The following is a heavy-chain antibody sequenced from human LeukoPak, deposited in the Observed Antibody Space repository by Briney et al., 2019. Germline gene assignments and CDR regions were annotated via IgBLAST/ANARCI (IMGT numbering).Heavy chain of an antibody. CDR1: GGSISSSNW. J-gene: IGHJ4*02. D-gene: IGHD6-13*01. CDR2: IYHSGST. CDR3: ARAWLTAAPNSPLES. V-gene: IGHV4-4*02. Sequence: NPSGTLSLTCAVSGGSISSSNWWSWVRPPPGKGLEWIGEIYHSGSTNYNPSLKSRVTISIDTSKNQLSLNLDSMTAADTAVYYCARAWLTAAPNSPLESWGQGTLVTVSS.